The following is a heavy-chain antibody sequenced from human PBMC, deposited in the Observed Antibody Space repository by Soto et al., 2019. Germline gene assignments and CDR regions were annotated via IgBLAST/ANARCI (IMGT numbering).Heavy chain of an antibody. CDR2: IYYSGST. D-gene: IGHD3-16*01. CDR3: ASPTLGAFDF. V-gene: IGHV4-39*07. Sequence: QLQLQESGPGLVKPSETLSLTCTVSGGSISSSNYYWGWIRQPPGKGLEWIGSIYYSGSTAYNSSLQSRVTMSVDTAQTQPSLRLSSVTAADTAVYYCASPTLGAFDFWGQGTMVTVSS. J-gene: IGHJ3*01. CDR1: GGSISSSNYY.